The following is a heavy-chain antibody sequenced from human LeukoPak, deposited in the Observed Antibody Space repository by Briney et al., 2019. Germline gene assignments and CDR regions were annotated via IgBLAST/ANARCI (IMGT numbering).Heavy chain of an antibody. CDR3: ARDLRVDETTRGLDY. CDR1: GFLVTSHS. V-gene: IGHV3-66*01. D-gene: IGHD1-7*01. J-gene: IGHJ4*02. Sequence: GGSLRLSCAPSGFLVTSHSMNWVRQAPGKGLEWVSTVYTVGRTFYADSVRSRMTVSRDISRNTLYLHMDSLRVEDTAVYYCARDLRVDETTRGLDYWGRGALVTVSS. CDR2: VYTVGRT.